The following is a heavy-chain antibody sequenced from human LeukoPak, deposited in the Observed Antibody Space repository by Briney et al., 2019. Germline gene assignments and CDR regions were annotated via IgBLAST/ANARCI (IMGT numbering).Heavy chain of an antibody. D-gene: IGHD3-16*01. Sequence: PGGSLRLSCAASGFTFSDSWMSWVRQAPGKGLEWVANMNQDGSVKDYVDSVKGRFTISRDNARNSLYLQMSSLRAEDTAVYYCATYTHCAAGDVWGQGTTVTVSS. CDR3: ATYTHCAAGDV. V-gene: IGHV3-7*01. CDR1: GFTFSDSW. J-gene: IGHJ6*02. CDR2: MNQDGSVK.